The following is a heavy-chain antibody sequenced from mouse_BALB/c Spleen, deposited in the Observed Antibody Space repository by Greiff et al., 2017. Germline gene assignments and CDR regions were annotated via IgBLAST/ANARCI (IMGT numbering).Heavy chain of an antibody. D-gene: IGHD1-1*01. CDR1: GFTFSSYG. V-gene: IGHV5-6*01. Sequence: EVKVVESGGDLVKPGGSLKLSCAASGFTFSSYGMSWVRQTPDKRLEWVATISSGGSYTYYPDSVKGRFTISRDNAKNTLYLQMSSLKSEDTAMYYCARQEDYYGSSYSWFAYWGQGTLVTVSA. CDR2: ISSGGSYT. J-gene: IGHJ3*01. CDR3: ARQEDYYGSSYSWFAY.